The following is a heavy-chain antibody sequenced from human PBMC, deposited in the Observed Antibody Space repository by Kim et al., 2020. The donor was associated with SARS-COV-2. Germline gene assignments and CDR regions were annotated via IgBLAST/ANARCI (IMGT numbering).Heavy chain of an antibody. CDR3: VKDDPDSSGSPLDV. V-gene: IGHV3-64D*09. D-gene: IGHD3-22*01. Sequence: ADSVKGRFTISRDNSKNTLYLQMSSLRAEDAAVYYCVKDDPDSSGSPLDVWGQGTTVTVSS. J-gene: IGHJ6*02.